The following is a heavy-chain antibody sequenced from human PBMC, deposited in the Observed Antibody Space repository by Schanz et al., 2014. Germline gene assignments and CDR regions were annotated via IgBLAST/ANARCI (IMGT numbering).Heavy chain of an antibody. CDR3: LAPDYGMDV. V-gene: IGHV3-11*03. CDR1: GFVFGDYY. Sequence: VQLLESGGGLVKPGGSLRLSCAASGFVFGDYYMTWIRQAPGKGLEWLSYISDSGTYTNYADSVKGRFTISRDNAKNSLFLQMNSLRAEDTAVYYCLAPDYGMDVWGQGTTVTVSS. CDR2: ISDSGTYT. J-gene: IGHJ6*02.